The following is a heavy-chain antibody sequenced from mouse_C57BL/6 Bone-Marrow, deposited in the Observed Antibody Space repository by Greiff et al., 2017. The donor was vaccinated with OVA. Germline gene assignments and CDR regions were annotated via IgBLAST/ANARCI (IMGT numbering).Heavy chain of an antibody. J-gene: IGHJ4*01. CDR3: AREYYYEGYYAMDY. CDR1: GYSFTGYY. CDR2: INPSTGGT. D-gene: IGHD1-1*01. V-gene: IGHV1-42*01. Sequence: VQLQQSGPELVKPGASVKISCKASGYSFTGYYMNWVKQSPEKSLEWIGEINPSTGGTTYNQKFKAKATLTVDKSSSTAYMQLKSLTSEDSAVYYCAREYYYEGYYAMDYWGQGTSVTVSS.